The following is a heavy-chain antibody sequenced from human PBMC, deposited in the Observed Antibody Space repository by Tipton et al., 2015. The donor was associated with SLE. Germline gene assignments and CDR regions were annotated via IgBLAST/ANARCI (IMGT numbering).Heavy chain of an antibody. Sequence: GSLRLSCAASGFTFNRFLMKWVRQAPGKGLEWVSAIGGSGGDTYYADSVKGRFTVSRDNSKNTLYLQMNSLRAEDTAVFYCARDRGSSWFFFDYWGQGTLVTVSS. V-gene: IGHV3-23*01. D-gene: IGHD6-13*01. CDR3: ARDRGSSWFFFDY. J-gene: IGHJ4*02. CDR2: IGGSGGDT. CDR1: GFTFNRFL.